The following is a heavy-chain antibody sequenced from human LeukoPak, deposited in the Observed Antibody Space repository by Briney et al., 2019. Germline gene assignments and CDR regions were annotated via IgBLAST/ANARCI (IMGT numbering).Heavy chain of an antibody. V-gene: IGHV1-18*04. CDR3: ARDVGSESAPFDY. CDR1: GYTFTSYY. CDR2: ISAYNGNT. J-gene: IGHJ4*02. Sequence: EASVKVSCKASGYTFTSYYMHWVRQAPGQGLEWMGWISAYNGNTNYAQKLQGRVTMTTDTSTSTAYMELRSPRSDDTAVYYCARDVGSESAPFDYWGQGTLVTVSS. D-gene: IGHD3-10*01.